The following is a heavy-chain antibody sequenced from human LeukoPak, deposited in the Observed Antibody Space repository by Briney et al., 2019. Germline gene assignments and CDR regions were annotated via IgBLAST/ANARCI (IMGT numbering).Heavy chain of an antibody. CDR1: GFTFSSYA. CDR2: ISGSGGST. V-gene: IGHV3-23*01. D-gene: IGHD5-18*01. CDR3: AKRGKGYSYGSFDY. Sequence: GSLRLSCAASGFTFSSYAMSWVRQAPGKGLEWVSAISGSGGSTYYADSVKGRFTISRDNSKNTLYLQMNSLRAEGTAVYYCAKRGKGYSYGSFDYWGQGTLVTVSS. J-gene: IGHJ4*02.